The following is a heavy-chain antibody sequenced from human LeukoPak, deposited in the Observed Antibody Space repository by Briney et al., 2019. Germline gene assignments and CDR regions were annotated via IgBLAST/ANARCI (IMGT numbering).Heavy chain of an antibody. Sequence: SETLSLTRTVSGGSISSGGYYWSWIRQHPGKGLEWIGYIYYSGSTYYNPSLKSRVTISVDTSKNQFSLKLSSVTAADTAVYYCARDLGPHTTGPSRPGHAFDIWGQGTMVTVSS. CDR2: IYYSGST. CDR3: ARDLGPHTTGPSRPGHAFDI. V-gene: IGHV4-31*03. D-gene: IGHD1-1*01. J-gene: IGHJ3*02. CDR1: GGSISSGGYY.